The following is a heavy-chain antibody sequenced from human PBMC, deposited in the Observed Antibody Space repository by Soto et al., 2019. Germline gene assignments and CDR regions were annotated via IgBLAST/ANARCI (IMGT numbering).Heavy chain of an antibody. D-gene: IGHD4-17*01. J-gene: IGHJ1*01. CDR1: GYTFNFYA. CDR2: INTGNGDT. Sequence: ASVKVSCKAYGYTFNFYAMHWVRQAPGQRLEWMGWINTGNGDTKYSQKFQGRVTITRDTSASTAYMQLSNLRSEDTDVYYCGRAANDYGDLFQLWGQGTWSPSPQ. V-gene: IGHV1-3*04. CDR3: GRAANDYGDLFQL.